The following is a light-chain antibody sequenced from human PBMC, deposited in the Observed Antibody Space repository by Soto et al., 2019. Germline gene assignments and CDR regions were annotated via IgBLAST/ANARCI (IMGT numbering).Light chain of an antibody. CDR3: QQYNYWPPET. J-gene: IGKJ1*01. Sequence: EIVMTQSPATLSVSPGERATLSCRASQSVSKYLAWYQQNPGQAPRLLIYGASTRATGIPARFSGSGSGTEFTLTISSLQSEDFAVYYCQQYNYWPPETFGQGTKVEIK. V-gene: IGKV3-15*01. CDR1: QSVSKY. CDR2: GAS.